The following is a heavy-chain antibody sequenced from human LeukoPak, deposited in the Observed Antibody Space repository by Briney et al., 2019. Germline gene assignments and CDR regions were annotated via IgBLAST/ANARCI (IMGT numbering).Heavy chain of an antibody. Sequence: AGGSLRLSCAASGFTFSRYAMHWVRQAPGKGLEWVAVISYDGSTQYYADSVKGRFTISRDNSKNTLYLQMNSLRAEDTAVYYCARVIQQLAFDYWGQGTLVTVSS. CDR2: ISYDGSTQ. CDR1: GFTFSRYA. J-gene: IGHJ4*02. V-gene: IGHV3-30-3*01. CDR3: ARVIQQLAFDY. D-gene: IGHD6-6*01.